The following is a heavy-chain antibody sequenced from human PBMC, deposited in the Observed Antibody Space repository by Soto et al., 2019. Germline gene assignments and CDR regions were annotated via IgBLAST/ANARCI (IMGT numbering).Heavy chain of an antibody. V-gene: IGHV4-59*01. CDR3: ASGDPDYYASPGVFDI. J-gene: IGHJ3*02. CDR2: ISNTGNT. CDR1: GGSISKFY. Sequence: SETRSRTWAVSGGSISKFYWSWIRQSPGRGLEWIGYISNTGNTHYDPSLKGRFTIALDTSKNQFSLKLTSVTAADTAVYFCASGDPDYYASPGVFDIWGQGTMVTVPS. D-gene: IGHD3-22*01.